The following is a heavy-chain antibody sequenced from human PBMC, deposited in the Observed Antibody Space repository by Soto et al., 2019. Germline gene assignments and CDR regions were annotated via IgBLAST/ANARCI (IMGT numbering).Heavy chain of an antibody. V-gene: IGHV1-69*13. Sequence: SVKVSCKASGGTFSSYAISWVRQAPGEGLEWMGGIIPIFGTANYAQKFQGRVTITADESTSTAYMELSSLRSEDTAVYYCARDHVGSSSSRWFDPWGQGTLVTVSS. J-gene: IGHJ5*02. CDR1: GGTFSSYA. CDR3: ARDHVGSSSSRWFDP. D-gene: IGHD6-6*01. CDR2: IIPIFGTA.